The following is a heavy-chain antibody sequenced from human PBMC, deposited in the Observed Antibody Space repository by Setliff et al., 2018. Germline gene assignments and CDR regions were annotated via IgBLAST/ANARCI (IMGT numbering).Heavy chain of an antibody. V-gene: IGHV4-34*01. J-gene: IGHJ6*03. CDR3: ARGVTGYNFWRGDRYYMDV. D-gene: IGHD3-3*01. CDR1: GGSFSGYY. CDR2: INHSGST. Sequence: SETLSLTCAVYGGSFSGYYWSWIRQPPGKGLEWIGEINHSGSTNYNPSLKSRVTISVDTSRNQFSLKLGSVTAADTAVYYCARGVTGYNFWRGDRYYMDVWGKGTTVTVSS.